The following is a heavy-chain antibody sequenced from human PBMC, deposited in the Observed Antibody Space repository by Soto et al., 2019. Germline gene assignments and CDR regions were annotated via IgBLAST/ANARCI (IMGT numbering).Heavy chain of an antibody. CDR2: IYYSGST. D-gene: IGHD3-10*01. V-gene: IGHV4-39*01. CDR1: GGSISSSTYY. CDR3: ARLWFGVGNWFDP. Sequence: QLQLQESGPGLVKPSETLSLTCTVSGGSISSSTYYWGWIRQTPGKGLEWIGTIYYSGSTYYNPSLKSRVTISVDTSKNQFSLKLSSVTAADTAVYYCARLWFGVGNWFDPWGQGTLVTVSS. J-gene: IGHJ5*02.